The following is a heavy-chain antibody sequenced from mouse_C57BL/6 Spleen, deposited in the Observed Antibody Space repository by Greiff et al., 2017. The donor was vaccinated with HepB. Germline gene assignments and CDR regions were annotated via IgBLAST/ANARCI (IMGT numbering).Heavy chain of an antibody. J-gene: IGHJ4*01. CDR3: ARLDGNSYYYAMDY. D-gene: IGHD2-1*01. CDR2: INPNYGTT. CDR1: GYSFTDYN. Sequence: VQLQQSGPELVKPGASVKISCKASGYSFTDYNMNWVKQRNGKSLEWIGVINPNYGTTSYNQKFKGKATLTVDQSSSTAYMQLNSLTSEDSAVYYCARLDGNSYYYAMDYWGQGTSVTVSS. V-gene: IGHV1-39*01.